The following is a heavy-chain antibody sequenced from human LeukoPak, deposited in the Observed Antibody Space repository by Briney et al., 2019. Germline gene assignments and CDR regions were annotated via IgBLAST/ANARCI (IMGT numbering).Heavy chain of an antibody. CDR2: NNHSGST. D-gene: IGHD2-2*01. CDR3: ARVYDCSSTSCYYYFDY. V-gene: IGHV4-34*01. Sequence: PSETLSLTCAVYCGSFSGYYWSWIPQPPGKGVEWNWENNHSGSTNYNPSLKSRVTISVDTSKNQFSLKLSSVTAADTAVYYCARVYDCSSTSCYYYFDYWGQGTLVTVSS. CDR1: CGSFSGYY. J-gene: IGHJ4*02.